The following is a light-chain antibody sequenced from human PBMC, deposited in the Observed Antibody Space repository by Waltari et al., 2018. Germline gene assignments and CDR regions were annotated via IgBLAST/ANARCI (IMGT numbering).Light chain of an antibody. J-gene: IGKJ4*01. CDR1: QSVLYRSNNKNY. V-gene: IGKV4-1*01. Sequence: DVVITQSPDSLAVSMGERATIYCKYSQSVLYRSNNKNYSGWDQQKPGQPPKLLIYWASTRRSGVPERFSGGACATDFLLTISMLQAEDAAVYYYQQYNTIPLTFGGGTKVEIK. CDR2: WAS. CDR3: QQYNTIPLT.